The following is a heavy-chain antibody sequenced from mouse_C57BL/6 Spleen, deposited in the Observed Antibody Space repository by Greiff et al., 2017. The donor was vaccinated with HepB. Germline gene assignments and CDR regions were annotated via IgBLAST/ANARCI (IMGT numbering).Heavy chain of an antibody. CDR1: GFTFSSYA. CDR2: ISSGGDYI. Sequence: EVMLVESGEGLVKPGGSLKLSCAASGFTFSSYAMSWVRQTPEKRLEWVAYISSGGDYIYYADTVQGRFTISRDNARNTLYLQMSSLKSEDTAMYYCTREGSYITMDYWSQGTSVTVSS. V-gene: IGHV5-9-1*02. CDR3: TREGSYITMDY. D-gene: IGHD1-3*01. J-gene: IGHJ4*01.